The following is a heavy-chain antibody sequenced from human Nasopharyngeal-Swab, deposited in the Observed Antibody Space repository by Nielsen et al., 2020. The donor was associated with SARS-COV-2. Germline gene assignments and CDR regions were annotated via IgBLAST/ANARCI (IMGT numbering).Heavy chain of an antibody. CDR1: GGSISSYY. V-gene: IGHV4-59*01. CDR2: IYYSGST. CDR3: ARDRIVVVPTATEAHYYYYGMDV. Sequence: SEILSLNCTVSGGSISSYYWSWIRKPTGKGLEWIGYIYYSGSTNYNPSLKSRVTISVDTSKNQFSLKLSSVTAADTAVYYCARDRIVVVPTATEAHYYYYGMDVWGQGTTVTFSS. D-gene: IGHD2-2*01. J-gene: IGHJ6*02.